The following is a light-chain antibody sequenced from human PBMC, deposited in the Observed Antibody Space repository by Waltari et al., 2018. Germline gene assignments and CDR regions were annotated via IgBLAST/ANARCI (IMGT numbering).Light chain of an antibody. J-gene: IGLJ3*02. CDR1: SGTSSNV. CDR3: QTGGHGTWV. CDR2: VNSDGSH. Sequence: QLVLTQSPSASASLGASVKLTCTLTSGTSSNVIAWHQQQSEKGPRYLMKVNSDGSHSKGDDIPDRFSGSSSGAERYLTISSVQSEDEADYYCQTGGHGTWVFGGGTKLTVL. V-gene: IGLV4-69*01.